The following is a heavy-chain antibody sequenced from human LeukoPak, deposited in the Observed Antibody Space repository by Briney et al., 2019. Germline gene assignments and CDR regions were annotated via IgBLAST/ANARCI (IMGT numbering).Heavy chain of an antibody. CDR1: GFTFSDYY. Sequence: GGSLRLSCAASGFTFSDYYMSWIRQAPGKGLEWVSYISSSGSTIYYTDSVKGRFTVSRDNAKNSLYLQMNSLRAEDTAVYYCAKPGDPGDAFDIWGQGTMVTVSS. CDR2: ISSSGSTI. CDR3: AKPGDPGDAFDI. V-gene: IGHV3-11*01. D-gene: IGHD2-21*01. J-gene: IGHJ3*02.